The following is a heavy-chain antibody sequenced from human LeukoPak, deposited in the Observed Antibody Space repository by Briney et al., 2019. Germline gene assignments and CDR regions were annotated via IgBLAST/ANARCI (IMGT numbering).Heavy chain of an antibody. J-gene: IGHJ5*02. Sequence: PSETLSLTCTVSGGSISSYYWSWIRQPPGKGLEWIGYIHYSGSTNYNPSLRSRVTVSVDTSKNQISLKLSSVTAADTAVYYCATGPLNWFDPWGQGTLVTVSS. D-gene: IGHD3-10*01. CDR1: GGSISSYY. CDR2: IHYSGST. CDR3: ATGPLNWFDP. V-gene: IGHV4-59*01.